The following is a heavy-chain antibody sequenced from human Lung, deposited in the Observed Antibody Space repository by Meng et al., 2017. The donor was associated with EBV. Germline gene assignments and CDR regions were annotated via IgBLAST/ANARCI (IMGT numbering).Heavy chain of an antibody. CDR3: ARGGTSSAPFDY. CDR1: GRSFSSSY. CDR2: INYSGIT. Sequence: QLQLQQWGAGLLQPSETLSLTCGVSGRSFSSSYWSWIRQPPGKGLEWIGQINYSGITNYNPSLKSRVTISVDTSKNQFSLSLNSVTAADTAVYYCARGGTSSAPFDYWGQGALVTVSS. V-gene: IGHV4-34*01. J-gene: IGHJ4*02. D-gene: IGHD2-2*01.